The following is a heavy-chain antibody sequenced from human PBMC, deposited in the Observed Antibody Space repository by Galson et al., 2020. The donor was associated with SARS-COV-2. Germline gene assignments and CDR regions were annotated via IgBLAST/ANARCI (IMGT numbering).Heavy chain of an antibody. D-gene: IGHD2-2*02. J-gene: IGHJ6*03. CDR1: GGTFSSYA. Sequence: SVKVSCKASGGTFSSYAISWVRQAPGQGLEWMGGIIPIFGTANYAQKFQGRVTITADESTSTAYMELSSLRSEDTAVYYCARDGGYCSSTSCYMGGHSVYYYMDVWGKGTTVTVSS. CDR2: IIPIFGTA. CDR3: ARDGGYCSSTSCYMGGHSVYYYMDV. V-gene: IGHV1-69*13.